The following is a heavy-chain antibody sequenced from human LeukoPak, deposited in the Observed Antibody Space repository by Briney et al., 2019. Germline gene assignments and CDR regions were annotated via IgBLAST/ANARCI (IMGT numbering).Heavy chain of an antibody. CDR2: ISGNGDTT. CDR3: ARATALDAFDI. Sequence: GGSLRLSCAASGFTFSSYVMSWVRQAPGKGLEWVSAISGNGDTTYYADSVKGRFTISRDNSKNTLYLQVNSLRAEDTAVYYCARATALDAFDIWGQGTMVTVSS. CDR1: GFTFSSYV. D-gene: IGHD4-17*01. V-gene: IGHV3-23*01. J-gene: IGHJ3*02.